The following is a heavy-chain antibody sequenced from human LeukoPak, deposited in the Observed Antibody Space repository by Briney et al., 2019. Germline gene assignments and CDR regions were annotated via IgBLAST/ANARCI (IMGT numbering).Heavy chain of an antibody. J-gene: IGHJ4*02. CDR2: IIPIFGTA. CDR3: ARDLYGDYFDY. V-gene: IGHV1-69*13. D-gene: IGHD4-17*01. CDR1: GGTFSSYA. Sequence: ASVKVSCKASGGTFSSYAISWVRQAPGQGLEWMGGIIPIFGTANYAQKFQGRVTITADGSTSTAYMELSSLRSEDTAVYYCARDLYGDYFDYWGQGTLVTVSS.